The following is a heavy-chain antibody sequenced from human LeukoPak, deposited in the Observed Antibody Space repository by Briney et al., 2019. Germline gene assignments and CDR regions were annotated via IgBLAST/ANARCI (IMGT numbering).Heavy chain of an antibody. CDR1: GYTFTSYA. J-gene: IGHJ2*01. CDR2: INAGNGNT. CDR3: ARDRTARGDFDL. Sequence: ASVKVSCKASGYTFTSYAMHWVRQAPGQRLEWMGWINAGNGNTKYSQKFQGRVTITRDTSASTAYMELSSLRSEDTAVYYCARDRTARGDFDLWGRGTLVTVSS. V-gene: IGHV1-3*01.